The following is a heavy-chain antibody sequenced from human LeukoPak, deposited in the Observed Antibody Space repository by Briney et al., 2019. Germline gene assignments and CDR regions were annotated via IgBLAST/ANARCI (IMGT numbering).Heavy chain of an antibody. D-gene: IGHD3-22*01. CDR2: ISGSGGST. J-gene: IGHJ4*02. CDR3: AKGKAYYYDSSAYYFDY. V-gene: IGHV3-23*01. Sequence: GGSLRLSCAASGFTFSSYAMSWVRQAPGKGLEWVSAISGSGGSTYYADSVKGRFTISRDNSKNTLYLQMNNLRAEDTAVYYCAKGKAYYYDSSAYYFDYWGQGTLVTVSS. CDR1: GFTFSSYA.